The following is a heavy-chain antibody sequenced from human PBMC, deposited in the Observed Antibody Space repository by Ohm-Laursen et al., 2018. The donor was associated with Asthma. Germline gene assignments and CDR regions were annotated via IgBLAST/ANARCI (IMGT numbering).Heavy chain of an antibody. J-gene: IGHJ4*02. CDR2: IKPDGSQT. CDR1: GFTFSGSW. D-gene: IGHD2-2*01. V-gene: IGHV3-7*01. CDR3: ATLSWYASQF. Sequence: SLRLSCTASGFTFSGSWMIWFRPAPGKGLQWLAFIKPDGSQTYYADSMEGRFSISRDNSKNSLYLQMSSLRGEDTAIYYCATLSWYASQFWGQGTLVTVSS.